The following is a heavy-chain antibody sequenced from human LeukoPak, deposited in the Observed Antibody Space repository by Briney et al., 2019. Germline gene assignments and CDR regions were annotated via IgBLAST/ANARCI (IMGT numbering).Heavy chain of an antibody. D-gene: IGHD3-22*01. CDR2: IYYSGST. J-gene: IGHJ4*02. Sequence: SETLSLTCTVSGGSISSGDYYWSWIRQHPGKGLEWIGYIYYSGSTYHNPSLKSRVTISVDTSKNQFSLKLSSVTAADTAVYYCARDERDYDSSGYYAYWGQGTLVTVSS. V-gene: IGHV4-31*03. CDR3: ARDERDYDSSGYYAY. CDR1: GGSISSGDYY.